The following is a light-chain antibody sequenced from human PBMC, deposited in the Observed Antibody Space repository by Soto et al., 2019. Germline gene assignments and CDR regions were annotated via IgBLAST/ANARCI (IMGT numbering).Light chain of an antibody. CDR3: SSYTSSSTHWV. Sequence: QSALTQPASVSGSPGQSITISCTGTTSDVGGYNYVSWYQQHPGKSPKLMIYEVSNRPSGVSNRFSGSKSGNTASLTISGLEAEDEAEYDCSSYTSSSTHWVFGGGTKLTVL. V-gene: IGLV2-14*01. J-gene: IGLJ3*02. CDR2: EVS. CDR1: TSDVGGYNY.